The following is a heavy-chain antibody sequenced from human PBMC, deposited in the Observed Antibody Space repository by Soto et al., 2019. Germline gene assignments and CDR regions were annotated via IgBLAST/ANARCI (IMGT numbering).Heavy chain of an antibody. CDR1: GFTFSSYA. D-gene: IGHD2-2*01. CDR3: AKVQPGPMCYFDY. CDR2: ISDSGGRT. Sequence: GGSLRLSCAASGFTFSSYAMSWVRQAPGKELEWVSSISDSGGRTYHADSVKGRFTISRDNSKNTLYLQMNSLRAEDTAVYYCAKVQPGPMCYFDYWGQGTLVTVSS. J-gene: IGHJ4*02. V-gene: IGHV3-23*01.